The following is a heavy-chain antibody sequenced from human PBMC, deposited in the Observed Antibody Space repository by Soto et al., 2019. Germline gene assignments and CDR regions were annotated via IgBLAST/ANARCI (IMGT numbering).Heavy chain of an antibody. CDR1: GGSISGYY. J-gene: IGHJ6*02. CDR2: MYNTGST. Sequence: SETLSLTCTVSGGSISGYYWSWIRQPPGKGLEWIGYMYNTGSTVYNPSFKSRVTISVDTSKNQFSLKLNSVTAADTAVYYCARVLLCYCGTHRYPLAVRGQGTT. CDR3: ARVLLCYCGTHRYPLAV. V-gene: IGHV4-59*01. D-gene: IGHD2-21*01.